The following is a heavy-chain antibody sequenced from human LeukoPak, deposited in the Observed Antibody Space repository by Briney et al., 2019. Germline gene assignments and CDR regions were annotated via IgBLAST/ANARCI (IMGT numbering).Heavy chain of an antibody. J-gene: IGHJ4*02. CDR3: TTDRSGSYQRGDY. V-gene: IGHV3-15*01. Sequence: GGSLRLSCAASGFTFSNAWMSWVRQAPGKGLEWVGRIKSKTDGGTTDYAAPVKGRFTISRDDSKNTLYLQMNSLKTEDTAVYYCTTDRSGSYQRGDYWGQGTLVTVSS. CDR1: GFTFSNAW. D-gene: IGHD1-26*01. CDR2: IKSKTDGGTT.